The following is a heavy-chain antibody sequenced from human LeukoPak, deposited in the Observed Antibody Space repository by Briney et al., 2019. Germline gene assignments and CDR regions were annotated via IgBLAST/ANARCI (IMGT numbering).Heavy chain of an antibody. CDR3: ARGADTGYSSDS. CDR1: GFTFSSYG. V-gene: IGHV3-30*03. Sequence: PGRSLRLSCAASGFTFSSYGVHWVRQAPGKGLEWVAVISYDGSNKYYADSVKGRFTISRDNSKNTLYLQMNSLRAEDTAVYYCARGADTGYSSDSWGQGTLVTVSS. CDR2: ISYDGSNK. D-gene: IGHD6-19*01. J-gene: IGHJ5*02.